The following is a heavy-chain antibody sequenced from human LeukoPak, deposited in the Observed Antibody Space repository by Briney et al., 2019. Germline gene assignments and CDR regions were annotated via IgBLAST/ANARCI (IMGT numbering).Heavy chain of an antibody. CDR2: IKQDGSEK. D-gene: IGHD5-18*01. CDR1: GFTFSNYW. CDR3: ARGIGYSYVY. J-gene: IGHJ4*02. Sequence: QPGGSLRLSCAASGFTFSNYWMTWVRQAPGKGLEWVANIKQDGSEKNYVDSVKGRFTISRDNAKNSLYLQMNSLRAEDTAVYYCARGIGYSYVYWGQGTLVTVSS. V-gene: IGHV3-7*05.